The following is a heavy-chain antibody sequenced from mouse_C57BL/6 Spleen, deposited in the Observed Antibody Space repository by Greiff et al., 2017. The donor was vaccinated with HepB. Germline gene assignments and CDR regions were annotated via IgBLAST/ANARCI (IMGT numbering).Heavy chain of an antibody. CDR2: IDPSDSYT. Sequence: QVQLQQPGAELVMPGASVKLSCKASGYTFTSYWMHWVKQRPGQGLEWIGEIDPSDSYTNYNQKFKGKSTLTVDKSSSTAYMQLSSLTSEDPAVYYCARAGTTVVATGFDYWGQGTTLTVSS. CDR3: ARAGTTVVATGFDY. CDR1: GYTFTSYW. D-gene: IGHD1-1*01. V-gene: IGHV1-69*01. J-gene: IGHJ2*01.